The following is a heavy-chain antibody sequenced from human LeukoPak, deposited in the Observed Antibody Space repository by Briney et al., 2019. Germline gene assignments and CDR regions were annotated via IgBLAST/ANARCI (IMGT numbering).Heavy chain of an antibody. Sequence: SETLSLTCTVSGGSISSGGYYWSWIRQHPGKGLEWIGYIYYSGSTYYNPSLKSRVTISVDTSKNQFSLKLGSVTAADTAVYYCARAPLYCSSTSCYRIFDYWGQGTLVTVSS. CDR1: GGSISSGGYY. CDR3: ARAPLYCSSTSCYRIFDY. CDR2: IYYSGST. J-gene: IGHJ4*02. D-gene: IGHD2-2*02. V-gene: IGHV4-31*03.